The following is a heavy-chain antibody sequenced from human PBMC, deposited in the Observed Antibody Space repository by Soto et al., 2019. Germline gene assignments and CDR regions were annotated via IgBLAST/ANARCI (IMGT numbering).Heavy chain of an antibody. CDR2: IWYDGSNN. CDR1: GFTFSSYG. D-gene: IGHD6-6*01. V-gene: IGHV3-33*01. Sequence: GGSLRLSCAASGFTFSSYGMHWVRQAPGKGLEWVAVIWYDGSNNYYEDSVKGRFNISRDNSKNTLYLQMNSLRAEDTAVYYCARGIAARPYYLDYWGQGTLVTVSS. CDR3: ARGIAARPYYLDY. J-gene: IGHJ4*02.